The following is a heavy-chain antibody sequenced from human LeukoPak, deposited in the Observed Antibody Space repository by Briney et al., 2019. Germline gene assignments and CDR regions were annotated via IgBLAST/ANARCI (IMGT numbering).Heavy chain of an antibody. V-gene: IGHV1-2*02. J-gene: IGHJ4*02. CDR3: ATPGNYGDYVFDY. CDR1: GYTFTGYY. CDR2: INPNSGGT. Sequence: ASVKVSCKASGYTFTGYYMHWVRQAPGQGLEWMGWINPNSGGTNYAQKFQGRVTMTRDTSISTAYMELSRLRSDDTAVYYCATPGNYGDYVFDYWGQGTLVTVSS. D-gene: IGHD4-17*01.